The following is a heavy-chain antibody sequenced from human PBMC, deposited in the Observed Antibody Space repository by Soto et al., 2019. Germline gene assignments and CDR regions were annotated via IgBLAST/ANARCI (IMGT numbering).Heavy chain of an antibody. CDR1: GFTFSDYV. V-gene: IGHV3-23*01. CDR2: LSGGGSSA. CDR3: AKYDPKYGDPADSAYYYGVDV. Sequence: EVQLLESGGGLVQPGGSLRLSCAASGFTFSDYVMSWVRQAPGEGLEWVSALSGGGSSAYYADSVKGRFTISRDNPKNPLYLQMNNLRAEDTAVYFCAKYDPKYGDPADSAYYYGVDVWGQGTTVTVSS. J-gene: IGHJ6*02. D-gene: IGHD4-17*01.